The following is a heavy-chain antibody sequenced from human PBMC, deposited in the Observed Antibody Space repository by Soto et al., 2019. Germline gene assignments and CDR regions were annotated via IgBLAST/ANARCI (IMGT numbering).Heavy chain of an antibody. CDR3: ARYQGVVVVAALSAFDI. D-gene: IGHD2-15*01. Sequence: SVKVSCKASGGTFSSYTISWVRQAPGQGLEWMGRIIPILGIANYAQKFQGRVTITADKSTSTAYMELSSLRSEDTAVYYCARYQGVVVVAALSAFDIWGQGTMVTV. J-gene: IGHJ3*02. V-gene: IGHV1-69*02. CDR1: GGTFSSYT. CDR2: IIPILGIA.